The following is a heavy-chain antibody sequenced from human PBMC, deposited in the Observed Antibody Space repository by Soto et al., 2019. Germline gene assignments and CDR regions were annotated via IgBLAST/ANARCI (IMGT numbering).Heavy chain of an antibody. CDR2: INAGNGNT. Sequence: ASVKVSCKASGYTFGNYAIHWMRQAPGQRREWMGLINAGNGNTRYSKRFQGRVSMTRDASARTAYMELNSLKFEDTAVFYCTRSPGLTGSGTSHDYFDYWGQGTLVTVSS. CDR3: TRSPGLTGSGTSHDYFDY. CDR1: GYTFGNYA. J-gene: IGHJ4*02. V-gene: IGHV1-3*01. D-gene: IGHD2-2*01.